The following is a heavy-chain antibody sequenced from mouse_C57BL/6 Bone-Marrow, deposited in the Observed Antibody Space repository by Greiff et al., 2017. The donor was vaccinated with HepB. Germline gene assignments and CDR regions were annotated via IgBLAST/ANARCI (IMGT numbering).Heavy chain of an antibody. Sequence: EVKLEESGGGLVQPGGSLSLSCAASGFTFPAYYMSWVRQPPGKALEWLGFIRNKANGYTTEYSASVKGRFTISRDNSQSILYLQMNALRAEDSATYYCARYRLTDYPFFYAMDYWGQGTSATVSS. V-gene: IGHV7-3*01. CDR2: IRNKANGYTT. J-gene: IGHJ4*01. CDR3: ARYRLTDYPFFYAMDY. D-gene: IGHD1-1*02. CDR1: GFTFPAYY.